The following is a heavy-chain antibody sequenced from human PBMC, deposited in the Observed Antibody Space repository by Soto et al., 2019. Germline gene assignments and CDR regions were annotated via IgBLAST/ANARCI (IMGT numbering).Heavy chain of an antibody. V-gene: IGHV1-69*04. CDR1: GDTFNFYS. CDR2: VNPFLSMS. J-gene: IGHJ4*02. Sequence: QVQLVQSGAEVKRPGSSVKVSCKASGDTFNFYSINWVRQAPGLGLEWMGRVNPFLSMSNYAQRLQGRVTMTADKSTSTAYMELSGLRSADTAIYYCATSYGSGYRAFDFWGQGALVTVSS. CDR3: ATSYGSGYRAFDF. D-gene: IGHD3-10*01.